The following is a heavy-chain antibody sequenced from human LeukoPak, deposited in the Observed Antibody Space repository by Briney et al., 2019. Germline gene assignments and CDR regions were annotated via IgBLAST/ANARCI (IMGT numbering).Heavy chain of an antibody. CDR3: ARVGGCSGGSCYSGVYNYFYMDV. V-gene: IGHV1-18*01. D-gene: IGHD2-15*01. Sequence: ASVKVSCKASGYTFTSYGINWVRQAPGQGLEWMEWISAYNAKTNYAQKFQGRLTMTTDTSTRKVDMELRSLRSDDTAVYYCARVGGCSGGSCYSGVYNYFYMDVWGKGTTVTVSS. CDR1: GYTFTSYG. CDR2: ISAYNAKT. J-gene: IGHJ6*03.